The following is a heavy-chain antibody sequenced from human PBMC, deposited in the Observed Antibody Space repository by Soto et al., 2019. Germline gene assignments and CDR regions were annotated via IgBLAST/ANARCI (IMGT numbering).Heavy chain of an antibody. D-gene: IGHD5-18*01. V-gene: IGHV1-69*01. CDR3: ARENRYSYGLERSNWFDP. J-gene: IGHJ5*02. CDR2: IIPIFGTA. Sequence: QVQLVQSGAEVKKPGSSVKVSCKASGGTFSSYAISWVRQAPGQGLEWMGGIIPIFGTANYAQKFQGRVTITADESTSTAYMELSSLRSEDTAVYYCARENRYSYGLERSNWFDPWGQGTLDTVSS. CDR1: GGTFSSYA.